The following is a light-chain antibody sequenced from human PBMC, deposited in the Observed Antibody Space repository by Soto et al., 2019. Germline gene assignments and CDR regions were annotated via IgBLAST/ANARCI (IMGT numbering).Light chain of an antibody. CDR2: KAS. CDR1: QTISSW. Sequence: DIQMTQSPSTLSGSVGDRVTITCRASQTISSWLAWYQQKPGKAPKLLIYKASTLKSGVPSRFSGSGSGTEFTLIITSLQPDDSATYYCQQYNSYSWTFGQGTKVDIK. J-gene: IGKJ1*01. CDR3: QQYNSYSWT. V-gene: IGKV1-5*03.